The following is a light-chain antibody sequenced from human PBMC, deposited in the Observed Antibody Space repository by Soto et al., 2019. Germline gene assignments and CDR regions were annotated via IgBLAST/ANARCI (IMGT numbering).Light chain of an antibody. J-gene: IGKJ1*01. Sequence: IVLSQSPGTLSLSPGARATLSCRASQSVSSSYLAWYQQKPGQPPRLLIYGASSRATGIPDRFSGSGSGTDFTLTISRLEPEDFAVYYCQQYNNGWTFGQGTKVDIK. CDR1: QSVSSSY. V-gene: IGKV3-20*01. CDR2: GAS. CDR3: QQYNNGWT.